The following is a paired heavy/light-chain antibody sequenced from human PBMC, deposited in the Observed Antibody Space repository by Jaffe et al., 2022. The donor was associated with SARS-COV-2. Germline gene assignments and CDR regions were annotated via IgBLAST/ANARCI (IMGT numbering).Heavy chain of an antibody. V-gene: IGHV1-18*01. D-gene: IGHD2-15*01. Sequence: QVQLVQSGAEVEKPGASVKVSCKASGYTFTTYGITWVRQAPGQGLEWMGWISTYNGNTNYAQKLQGRVTMTTDTSTSTAYMELRSLTSDDTAVYYCARDKDKYSPFPDYWGQGTLVTVSS. CDR1: GYTFTTYG. CDR2: ISTYNGNT. CDR3: ARDKDKYSPFPDY. J-gene: IGHJ4*02.
Light chain of an antibody. CDR2: AAS. CDR1: QGIRND. CDR3: LQHYTFPRT. Sequence: DIQMTQSPSSLSASVGDRVTITCRASQGIRNDLGWYQQKPGKVPKRLIYAASSLQSGVPSRFSGSGSGTEFTLTISSLQPEDFATYYCLQHYTFPRTFGQGTKVEI. J-gene: IGKJ1*01. V-gene: IGKV1-17*01.